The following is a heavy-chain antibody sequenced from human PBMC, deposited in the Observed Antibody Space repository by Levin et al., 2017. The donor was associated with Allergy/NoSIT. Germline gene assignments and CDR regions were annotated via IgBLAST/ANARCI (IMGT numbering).Heavy chain of an antibody. J-gene: IGHJ5*02. V-gene: IGHV1-18*01. CDR1: GYTFTSHG. CDR2: ISAYNGNT. D-gene: IGHD3-10*01. CDR3: ARDYGSGSYYST. Sequence: GESLKISCKASGYTFTSHGISWVRQAPGQGLEWMGWISAYNGNTNYAQKLQGRVTMTTDTSTSTAYMELRRLRSDDTAVYYCARDYGSGSYYSTWGQGTLVTVSS.